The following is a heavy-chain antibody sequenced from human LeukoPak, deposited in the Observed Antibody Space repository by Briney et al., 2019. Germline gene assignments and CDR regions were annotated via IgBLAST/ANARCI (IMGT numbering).Heavy chain of an antibody. D-gene: IGHD4-17*01. V-gene: IGHV5-51*01. CDR1: GYSFTNYW. CDR3: GRLLSTVTTGIEY. Sequence: GESLKISCQGSGYSFTNYWIGWVRHMPGKGLEWMGIIYPGDSDTRYSPSFQGQVTISADKSISTAYLQWSSLKASDTATYYCGRLLSTVTTGIEYWGQGTLVTVSS. CDR2: IYPGDSDT. J-gene: IGHJ4*02.